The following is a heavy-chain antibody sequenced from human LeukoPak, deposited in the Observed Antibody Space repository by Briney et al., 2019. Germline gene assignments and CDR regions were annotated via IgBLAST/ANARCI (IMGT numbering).Heavy chain of an antibody. J-gene: IGHJ5*02. D-gene: IGHD3-10*01. CDR2: INHSGST. V-gene: IGHV4-34*01. CDR3: ARRPLLYYYGSGSFQHWFDP. CDR1: GGSFSGYY. Sequence: SETLSLTCAVYGGSFSGYYWSWIRQPPGKGLEWIGEINHSGSTNYNPSLKSRVTISVDTSKNQFSLKLSSVTAADTAVYYCARRPLLYYYGSGSFQHWFDPWGQGTLVTVSS.